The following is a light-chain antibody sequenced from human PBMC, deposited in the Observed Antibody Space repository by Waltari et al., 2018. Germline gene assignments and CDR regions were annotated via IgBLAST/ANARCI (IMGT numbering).Light chain of an antibody. V-gene: IGKV3-15*01. CDR1: KSVIRN. Sequence: EIVTSPSPATLSVSTVDSATLSCRASKSVIRNLAWYQQKPGQAPRHLIYAAATRATGSPARMIGSRSCTAYTPTISSMQSEDFAGYYCQQYYNWPPWSFGQGTKVEIK. CDR2: AAA. J-gene: IGKJ1*01. CDR3: QQYYNWPPWS.